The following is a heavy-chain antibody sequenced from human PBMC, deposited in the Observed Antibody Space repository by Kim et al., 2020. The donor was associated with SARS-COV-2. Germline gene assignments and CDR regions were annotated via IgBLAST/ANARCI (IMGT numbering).Heavy chain of an antibody. J-gene: IGHJ3*02. Sequence: LKSRVTISVDTSKNQFSLKLSSVTAADTAVYYCARRGGYYDSSGIGAFDIWGQGTMVTVSS. V-gene: IGHV4-59*08. CDR3: ARRGGYYDSSGIGAFDI. D-gene: IGHD3-22*01.